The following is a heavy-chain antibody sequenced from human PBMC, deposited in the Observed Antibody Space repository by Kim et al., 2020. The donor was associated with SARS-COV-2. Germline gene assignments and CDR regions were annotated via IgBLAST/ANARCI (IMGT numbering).Heavy chain of an antibody. J-gene: IGHJ6*02. V-gene: IGHV1-3*01. D-gene: IGHD1-1*01. CDR2: INAGNGNT. Sequence: ASVKVSCKASGYTFTSYAMHWVRQAPGQRLEWMGWINAGNGNTKYSQKFQGRVTITRDTSASTAYMELSSLRSEDTAVYYCARDRTYRYNWNRGPDYYYGMDVWGQGTTVTVSS. CDR3: ARDRTYRYNWNRGPDYYYGMDV. CDR1: GYTFTSYA.